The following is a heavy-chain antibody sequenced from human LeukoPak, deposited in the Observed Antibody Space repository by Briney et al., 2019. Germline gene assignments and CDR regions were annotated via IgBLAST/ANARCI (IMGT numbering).Heavy chain of an antibody. D-gene: IGHD1-7*01. J-gene: IGHJ4*02. V-gene: IGHV3-23*01. Sequence: PGGSLRLSCAASGFTLSSYAMSWVRQAPGKGLEWVSAISGSGGSTYYADSVKGRFTISRDNSKNTLYLQMNSLRAEDTAVYYCAKVKSRTTRYYFDYWGQGTLVTVSS. CDR1: GFTLSSYA. CDR3: AKVKSRTTRYYFDY. CDR2: ISGSGGST.